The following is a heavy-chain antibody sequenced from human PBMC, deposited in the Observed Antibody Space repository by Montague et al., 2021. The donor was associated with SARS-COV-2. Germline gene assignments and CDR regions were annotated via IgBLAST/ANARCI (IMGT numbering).Heavy chain of an antibody. CDR1: GASISSSNW. Sequence: SETLSLTCAVSGASISSSNWWSWVRQPPGKGLDWIGEIYHSGSTNYNPSLKSRVTISVDKSKNQFSLKLSSVTAADTAVYYCARGGYSSSWYGTHNWFDPWGQGTLVTVSS. V-gene: IGHV4-4*02. CDR2: IYHSGST. J-gene: IGHJ5*02. CDR3: ARGGYSSSWYGTHNWFDP. D-gene: IGHD6-13*01.